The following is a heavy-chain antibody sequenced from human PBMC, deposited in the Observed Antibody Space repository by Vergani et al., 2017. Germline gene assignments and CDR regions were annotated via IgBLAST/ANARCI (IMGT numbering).Heavy chain of an antibody. J-gene: IGHJ6*02. V-gene: IGHV1-69*01. D-gene: IGHD2-2*01. CDR2: IIPIFGTA. CDR1: GGTFSSYA. Sequence: QVQLVQSGAEVKKPGSSVKVSCKASGGTFSSYAISWVRQAPGQGLEWMGGIIPIFGTANYAQKFQGRVTITADESTSTAYMELRSLRSDDTAVYYCARDQPFVVVPAAMSYYYYGMDVWGQGTTVTVSS. CDR3: ARDQPFVVVPAAMSYYYYGMDV.